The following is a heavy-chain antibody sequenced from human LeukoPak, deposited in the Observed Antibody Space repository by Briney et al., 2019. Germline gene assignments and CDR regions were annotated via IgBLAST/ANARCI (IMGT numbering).Heavy chain of an antibody. CDR2: IYYSGST. J-gene: IGHJ6*03. Sequence: SETLSLTCTVSGGSISSYYWSWIRKPPGKGLEWFGYIYYSGSTNYNPSLKSRVTISVDTSKNQFSLKLSSVTAADTAVYYCARSGGVVVVPAAKDPIDYYYYMDVWGKGTTVTVSS. CDR1: GGSISSYY. D-gene: IGHD2-2*01. V-gene: IGHV4-59*01. CDR3: ARSGGVVVVPAAKDPIDYYYYMDV.